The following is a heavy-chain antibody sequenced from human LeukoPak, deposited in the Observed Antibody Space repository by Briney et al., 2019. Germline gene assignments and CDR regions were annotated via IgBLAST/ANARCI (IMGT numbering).Heavy chain of an antibody. CDR3: ARTIDPVLRYFDWSTAFDI. J-gene: IGHJ3*02. V-gene: IGHV4-38-2*02. D-gene: IGHD3-9*01. CDR1: GYSISSGYY. CDR2: IYHSGST. Sequence: PSETLSLTCTVSGYSISSGYYWGWIRQPPGKGLEWIGSIYHSGSTYYNPSLKSRVTISVDTSKNQFSLKLSSVTAADTAVYYCARTIDPVLRYFDWSTAFDIWGQGTMVTVSS.